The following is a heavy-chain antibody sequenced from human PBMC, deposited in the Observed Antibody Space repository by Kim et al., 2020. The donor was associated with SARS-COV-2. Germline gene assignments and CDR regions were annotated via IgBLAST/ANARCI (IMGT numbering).Heavy chain of an antibody. D-gene: IGHD7-27*01. V-gene: IGHV3-48*02. CDR3: ARDWNWGIDV. J-gene: IGHJ4*02. CDR1: GFTFTTYN. CDR2: ISVTDAI. Sequence: GGSLRLSCAASGFTFTTYNMNWVRQAPGKGLEWISYISVTDAIYYADSVKGRFTISRDYAKNSLGLQMNSLRDEDTAVYYCARDWNWGIDVWGQGNLVTVSS.